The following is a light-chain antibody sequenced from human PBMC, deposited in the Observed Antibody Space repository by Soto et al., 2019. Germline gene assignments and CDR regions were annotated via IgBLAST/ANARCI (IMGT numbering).Light chain of an antibody. V-gene: IGKV1-27*01. CDR1: QGIREY. Sequence: QMTRSPSSLSASLGDRVTITCRASQGIREYVAWYQQKPGKVPKLLIYGASTLQSGVPSRFSGSGSGTDFTLTISSLQPEDLGTYYCQAFNSAPRPFGQGTKVEIK. CDR2: GAS. J-gene: IGKJ1*01. CDR3: QAFNSAPRP.